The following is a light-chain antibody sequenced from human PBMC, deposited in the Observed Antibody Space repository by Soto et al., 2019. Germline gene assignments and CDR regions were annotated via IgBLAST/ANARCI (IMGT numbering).Light chain of an antibody. CDR3: GSYTSSRIYV. V-gene: IGLV2-14*01. J-gene: IGLJ1*01. CDR1: SSDVGGYNY. Sequence: QSALTQPASVSVSPGQSITISCTGTSSDVGGYNYVSWYQQHPGKAPKLMIYEVSNRPSGVSDRFSGYKSGNTASLTISGLQAEDEADYYCGSYTSSRIYVFGAGTRSPS. CDR2: EVS.